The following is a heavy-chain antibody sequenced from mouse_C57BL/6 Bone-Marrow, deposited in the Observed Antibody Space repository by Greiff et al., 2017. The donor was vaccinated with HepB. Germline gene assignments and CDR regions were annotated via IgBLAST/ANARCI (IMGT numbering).Heavy chain of an antibody. V-gene: IGHV1-64*01. D-gene: IGHD1-1*01. CDR1: GYTFTSYW. Sequence: QVQLKQPGAELVKPGASVKLSCKASGYTFTSYWMHWVKQRPGQGLEWIGMIHPNSGSTNYNEKFKSKATLTVDKSSSTAYMQLSSLTSEDSAVYYCARNYGSGGDYWGQGTTLTVSS. CDR2: IHPNSGST. CDR3: ARNYGSGGDY. J-gene: IGHJ2*01.